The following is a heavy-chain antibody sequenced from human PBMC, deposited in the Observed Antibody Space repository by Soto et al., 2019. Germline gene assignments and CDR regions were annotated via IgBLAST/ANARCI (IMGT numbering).Heavy chain of an antibody. J-gene: IGHJ6*02. CDR2: IHYTGSI. CDR1: GGSISSEYFH. D-gene: IGHD2-21*02. V-gene: IGHV4-30-4*08. Sequence: QVQLQQSGPGLVEPSQTLSLTCAVSGGSISSEYFHWTWIRQSPGKGLEWIGYIHYTGSIMYNPSVKRRLTMAVDTTKNQFSLQLTSVTAADTAVYFCAREDDGGDRDYYGLDVWGQGTTVTVSS. CDR3: AREDDGGDRDYYGLDV.